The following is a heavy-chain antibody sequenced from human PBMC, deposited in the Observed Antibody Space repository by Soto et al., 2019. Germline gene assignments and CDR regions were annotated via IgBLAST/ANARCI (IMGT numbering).Heavy chain of an antibody. J-gene: IGHJ5*02. CDR2: IDWDDDK. D-gene: IGHD3-22*01. V-gene: IGHV2-70*01. CDR3: ARIVREHYYDSSGYWGFDP. Sequence: ASGPTLVNPTQTLTLTCTFSGFSLSTSGMCVSWIRQPPGKALEWLALIDWDDDKYYSTSLKTRLTISKDTSKNQVVLTMTNMDPVDTATYYCARIVREHYYDSSGYWGFDPWGPGTLVTVSS. CDR1: GFSLSTSGMC.